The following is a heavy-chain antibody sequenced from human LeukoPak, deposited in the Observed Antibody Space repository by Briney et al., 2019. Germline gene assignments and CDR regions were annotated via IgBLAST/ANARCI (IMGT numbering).Heavy chain of an antibody. Sequence: SETLSLTCTVSGGSINIRSYYWGWIRQPPGKGLEWIGSINYSGYTYYHPSLKSRVTISVDTSKNQFSLKLSSVTAADTAVYYCARPEWRGKGDYWGQGTLVTVSS. CDR1: GGSINIRSYY. V-gene: IGHV4-39*01. D-gene: IGHD3-3*01. CDR3: ARPEWRGKGDY. CDR2: INYSGYT. J-gene: IGHJ4*02.